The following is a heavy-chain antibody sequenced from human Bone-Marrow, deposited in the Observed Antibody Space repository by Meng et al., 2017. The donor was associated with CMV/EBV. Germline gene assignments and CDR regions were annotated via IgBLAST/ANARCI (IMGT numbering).Heavy chain of an antibody. V-gene: IGHV3-11*01. Sequence: GESLKISCAASGFTVTDHYMNWFRQAPGKGLEWVSYISKGGPTIYYADSVKGRFTISRDNSKNTVYLQMNSLRADDTAVYYCAKKVSGNAPLDYWGQGTLVTVSS. D-gene: IGHD5/OR15-5a*01. J-gene: IGHJ4*02. CDR1: GFTVTDHY. CDR3: AKKVSGNAPLDY. CDR2: ISKGGPTI.